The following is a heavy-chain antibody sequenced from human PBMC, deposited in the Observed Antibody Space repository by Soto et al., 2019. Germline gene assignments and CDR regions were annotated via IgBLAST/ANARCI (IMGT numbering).Heavy chain of an antibody. Sequence: WASVKVSCKASGFTFTSSAVHWVRQARGQRLEWIGWIVVGSGNTNYAQKFQERVTITRDMSTSTAYMELSSLRSEDTAVYYCAAPSGGGSYYDRPFDYWGQGTLVTVSS. J-gene: IGHJ4*02. V-gene: IGHV1-58*01. CDR1: GFTFTSSA. D-gene: IGHD1-26*01. CDR3: AAPSGGGSYYDRPFDY. CDR2: IVVGSGNT.